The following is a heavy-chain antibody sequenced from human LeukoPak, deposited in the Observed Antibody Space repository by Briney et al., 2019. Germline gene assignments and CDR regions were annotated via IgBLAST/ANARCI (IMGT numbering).Heavy chain of an antibody. J-gene: IGHJ4*02. CDR1: GGSFSGYS. Sequence: PSETLSLTCAVYGGSFSGYSWNWIRQPPVKGLEWIGEINHSGGTNYNPSLKSRVTISVDTSKNQFSLKLSSVTAADTAVYYCARDGAYGSGSYYSSTNFDYWGQGTLVTVSS. D-gene: IGHD3-10*01. CDR3: ARDGAYGSGSYYSSTNFDY. V-gene: IGHV4-34*01. CDR2: INHSGGT.